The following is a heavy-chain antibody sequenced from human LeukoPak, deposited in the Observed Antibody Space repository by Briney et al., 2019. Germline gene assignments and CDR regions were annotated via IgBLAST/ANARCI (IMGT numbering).Heavy chain of an antibody. V-gene: IGHV1-69*05. CDR1: GGTFSSYA. J-gene: IGHJ4*02. CDR3: ARGGIAAAGTLFSPFDY. Sequence: SVKVSCKASGGTFSSYAISWVRQAPGQGLEWMGGIIPIFGTANYAQKFQGRVTITTDESTSTAYMELSSLRSEDTAVYYCARGGIAAAGTLFSPFDYWGQGTLVTVSS. CDR2: IIPIFGTA. D-gene: IGHD6-13*01.